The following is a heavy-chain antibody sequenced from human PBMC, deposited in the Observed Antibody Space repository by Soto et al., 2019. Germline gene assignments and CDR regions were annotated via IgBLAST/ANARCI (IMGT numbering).Heavy chain of an antibody. CDR3: AREAVYDFWSGYCFDY. V-gene: IGHV6-1*01. CDR1: GDSVSSNSAA. J-gene: IGHJ4*02. Sequence: PSQTLSLTCAISGDSVSSNSAAWNWIRQSPSRGLEWLGRTYYRSKWYNDYAVSVKSRITINPDTSKNQFSLQLNSVTPEDTAVYYCAREAVYDFWSGYCFDYWGQETLVTVSS. D-gene: IGHD3-3*01. CDR2: TYYRSKWYN.